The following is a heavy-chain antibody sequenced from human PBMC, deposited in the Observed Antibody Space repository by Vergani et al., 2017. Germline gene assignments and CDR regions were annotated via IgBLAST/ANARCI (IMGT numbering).Heavy chain of an antibody. CDR3: ARDLLVGATTIDY. Sequence: EVQLVESGGGLVQPGRSLKLSCTASGFIFGDYTISWVRQAPGKGLEWVSYISSSGSTIYYADSVKGRFTISRDNAKNSLYLQMNSLRAEDTAVYYCARDLLVGATTIDYWGQGTLVTVSS. D-gene: IGHD1-26*01. J-gene: IGHJ4*02. V-gene: IGHV3-48*03. CDR1: GFIFGDYT. CDR2: ISSSGSTI.